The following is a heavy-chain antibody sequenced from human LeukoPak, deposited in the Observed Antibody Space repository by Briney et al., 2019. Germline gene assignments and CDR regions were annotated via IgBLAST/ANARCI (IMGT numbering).Heavy chain of an antibody. Sequence: SETLSLTCTVSGGSISTSNYYWGWIRQPPGKGLEWIGNIFYSGSTYYGPSLKSRLTISLDTSRNQFSLKLSSVTAADTAVYYCASEKWFGGSGWFDPWGQGTLVTVSS. V-gene: IGHV4-39*07. CDR2: IFYSGST. CDR1: GGSISTSNYY. D-gene: IGHD3-10*01. CDR3: ASEKWFGGSGWFDP. J-gene: IGHJ5*02.